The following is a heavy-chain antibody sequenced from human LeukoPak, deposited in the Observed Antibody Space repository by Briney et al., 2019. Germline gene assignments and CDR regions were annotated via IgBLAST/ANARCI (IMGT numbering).Heavy chain of an antibody. CDR2: IYYSGST. CDR1: GGSISSYY. Sequence: PSETLSLTCTVSGGSISSYYWSWIRQPPGKGLEWIGYIYYSGSTNYSPSLKSRVTISVDTSKNQFSLKLSSVTAADTAVYYCARDQQQLANWFDPWGQGTLVTVSS. CDR3: ARDQQQLANWFDP. J-gene: IGHJ5*02. D-gene: IGHD6-13*01. V-gene: IGHV4-59*01.